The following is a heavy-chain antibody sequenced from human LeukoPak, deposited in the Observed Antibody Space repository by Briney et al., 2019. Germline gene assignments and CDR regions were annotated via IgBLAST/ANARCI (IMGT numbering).Heavy chain of an antibody. V-gene: IGHV1-69*05. J-gene: IGHJ3*02. CDR3: ARDEPRDIYYDSSGYYPSGAFDI. CDR2: IIPIFGTA. CDR1: GGTFSSYA. Sequence: SVKVSCKASGGTFSSYAISWVRQAPGQGLEWMGRIIPIFGTANYAQKLRGRVTITTDESTSTAYMELSSLRSEDTAVYYCARDEPRDIYYDSSGYYPSGAFDIWGQGTMVTVSS. D-gene: IGHD3-22*01.